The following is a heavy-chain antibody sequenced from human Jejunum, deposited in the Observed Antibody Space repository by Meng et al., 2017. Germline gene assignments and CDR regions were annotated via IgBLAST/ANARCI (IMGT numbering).Heavy chain of an antibody. D-gene: IGHD4-17*01. CDR2: ISGSGATT. Sequence: GGSLRLSCAASGFTFRSYAMSWVRQAPGKGLEWVSVISGSGATTYYADALKGRFTISRDSSKNTLYLEMNSLRVEDTAVYYCAPLIAASTVRYLDYWGHGTRVTVSS. J-gene: IGHJ4*01. CDR1: GFTFRSYA. CDR3: APLIAASTVRYLDY. V-gene: IGHV3-23*01.